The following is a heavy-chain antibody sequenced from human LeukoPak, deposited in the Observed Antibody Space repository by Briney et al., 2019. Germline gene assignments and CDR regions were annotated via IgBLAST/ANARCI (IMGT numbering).Heavy chain of an antibody. J-gene: IGHJ1*01. D-gene: IGHD2-15*01. CDR1: SGSMSSLY. CDR2: IYYSGTT. CDR3: VCGSSYSSEYFQH. V-gene: IGHV4-59*11. Sequence: SETLSLTCTVSSGSMSSLYWSWIRQPPGKGLEWLGYIYYSGTTDYNPSLKSRVTISIDTSKNQFSLKLSSVTAADTAVYYCVCGSSYSSEYFQHWGQGTLVTVSS.